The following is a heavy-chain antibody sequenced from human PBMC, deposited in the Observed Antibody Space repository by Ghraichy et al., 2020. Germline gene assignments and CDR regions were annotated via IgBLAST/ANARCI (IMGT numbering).Heavy chain of an antibody. J-gene: IGHJ4*02. V-gene: IGHV4/OR15-8*02. CDR2: IYSSGIT. Sequence: SETLSLTCAVSGASISSSKWWAWVRPSPGKGLEWIGEIYSSGITNYNPSLKSRVTISLDDSNNQFSLKLDSLTAADTASYYCAHSDWYSIVDWGPGTLVTGSS. D-gene: IGHD6-19*01. CDR3: AHSDWYSIVD. CDR1: GASISSSKW.